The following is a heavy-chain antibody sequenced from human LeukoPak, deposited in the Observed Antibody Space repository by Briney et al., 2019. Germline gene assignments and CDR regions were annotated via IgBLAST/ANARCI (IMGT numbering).Heavy chain of an antibody. CDR3: VTDGGPTRCTTGCGYFDY. CDR1: GFTFSDAW. CDR2: IKSKIDGRAI. V-gene: IGHV3-15*01. Sequence: NPGESLRLSCVVSGFTFSDAWMIWVRQAPGKGREWVARIKSKIDGRAIDYAAPVNGRFTISRDDSKNTLYLQMDSLKTDDTAVYYCVTDGGPTRCTTGCGYFDYWGQGNLVTVSS. J-gene: IGHJ4*02. D-gene: IGHD1-14*01.